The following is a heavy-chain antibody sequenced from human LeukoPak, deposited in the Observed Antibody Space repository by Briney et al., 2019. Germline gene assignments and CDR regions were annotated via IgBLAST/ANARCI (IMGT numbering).Heavy chain of an antibody. CDR2: INSDGSST. CDR3: ARATVTTNFDY. Sequence: GGSLRLSCTASGFTFSSYWMHWVRQAPGKGLVWVSRINSDGSSTSYADSVKGRFTISSDNAKNTLYLQMNSLRAEDTAVYYCARATVTTNFDYWGQGTLVTVSS. D-gene: IGHD4-17*01. V-gene: IGHV3-74*01. CDR1: GFTFSSYW. J-gene: IGHJ4*02.